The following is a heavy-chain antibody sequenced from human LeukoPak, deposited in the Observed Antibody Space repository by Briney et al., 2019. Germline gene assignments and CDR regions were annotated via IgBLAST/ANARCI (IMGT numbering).Heavy chain of an antibody. J-gene: IGHJ4*02. CDR3: ARVGRRSYYYFDY. CDR1: GFTFSSYG. D-gene: IGHD1-26*01. Sequence: PGGSLRLSCAASGFTFSSYGMHWVRQAPGKGLEWVAVIWYDGSNKYYADSVKGRFTISRDNSKNTLYLQMNSLRAKDTAVYYCARVGRRSYYYFDYWGQGTLVTVSS. V-gene: IGHV3-33*01. CDR2: IWYDGSNK.